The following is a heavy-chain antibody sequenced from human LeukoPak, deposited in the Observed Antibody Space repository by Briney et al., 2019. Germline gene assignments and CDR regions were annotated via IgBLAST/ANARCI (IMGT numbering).Heavy chain of an antibody. CDR1: GYTFTSYG. D-gene: IGHD6-6*01. CDR2: ISAYNGNT. Sequence: ASVKVSCKASGYTFTSYGISWVRQAPGQGLERMGWISAYNGNTNYAQKLQGRVTMTTDTSTSTAYMELRSLRSDDTAVYYCAGPSGEARLAYFQRWGQGTLVTVSS. CDR3: AGPSGEARLAYFQR. J-gene: IGHJ1*01. V-gene: IGHV1-18*01.